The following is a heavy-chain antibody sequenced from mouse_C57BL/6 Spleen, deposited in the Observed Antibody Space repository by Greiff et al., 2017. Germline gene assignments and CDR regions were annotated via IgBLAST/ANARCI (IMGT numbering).Heavy chain of an antibody. J-gene: IGHJ2*01. CDR2: INPGSGGT. Sequence: QVQLQQSGAELVRPGTSVKVSCKASGYAFTNYLIEWVKQRPGQGLEWIGVINPGSGGTNYNEKFKGKATLTADKSSSTAYMQLSSLTSEDSAVYFCARGEDYDGDYFDYWGQGTTLTVSS. V-gene: IGHV1-54*01. D-gene: IGHD2-4*01. CDR3: ARGEDYDGDYFDY. CDR1: GYAFTNYL.